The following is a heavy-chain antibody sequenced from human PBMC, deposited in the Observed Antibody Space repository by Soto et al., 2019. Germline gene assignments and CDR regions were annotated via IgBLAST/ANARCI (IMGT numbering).Heavy chain of an antibody. J-gene: IGHJ4*02. CDR3: ARLGHGRTYYYGSGSYALPDY. CDR1: GYSFTSYW. V-gene: IGHV5-10-1*01. D-gene: IGHD3-10*01. CDR2: IDPSDSYT. Sequence: GESLKISCKGSGYSFTSYWISWVRQMPGKGLEWMGRIDPSDSYTNYSPSFQGHVTISADKSISTAYLQWSSLKASDTAMYYCARLGHGRTYYYGSGSYALPDYWGQGTQVTVSS.